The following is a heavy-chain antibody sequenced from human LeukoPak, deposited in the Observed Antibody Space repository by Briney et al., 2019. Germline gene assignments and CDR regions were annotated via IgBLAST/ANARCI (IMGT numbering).Heavy chain of an antibody. Sequence: ASVKVSCKASGYTFTSYYMHWVRQARGQGLEWMGIINPSGGSTSYAQKFQGRVTMTRDTSTSTVYMELSSLRSEDTAVYYCARDRNNVDTAMVYDYWGQGTLVTVSS. J-gene: IGHJ4*02. CDR3: ARDRNNVDTAMVYDY. V-gene: IGHV1-46*01. D-gene: IGHD5-18*01. CDR1: GYTFTSYY. CDR2: INPSGGST.